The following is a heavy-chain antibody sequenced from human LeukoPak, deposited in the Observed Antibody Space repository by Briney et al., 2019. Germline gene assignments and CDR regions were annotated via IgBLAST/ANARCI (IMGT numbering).Heavy chain of an antibody. J-gene: IGHJ3*02. D-gene: IGHD1/OR15-1a*01. Sequence: GASVKVSCKASGHTFNNYGISWVRQAPAQGLEWMGWISAYNGNTNYAQKLQGRVTMTPDTSTSTAYMELRSLRSDDTAVYYCARTSFFRGRRTGDALDIWGQGTMVTVSS. V-gene: IGHV1-18*01. CDR2: ISAYNGNT. CDR1: GHTFNNYG. CDR3: ARTSFFRGRRTGDALDI.